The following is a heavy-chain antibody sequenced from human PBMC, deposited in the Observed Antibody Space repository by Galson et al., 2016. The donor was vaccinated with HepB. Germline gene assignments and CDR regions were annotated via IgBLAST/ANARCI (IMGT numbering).Heavy chain of an antibody. Sequence: SLRLSCAASGFTFSIHDMHWVRQAPGKGLEWVSAIETAGDTYYPDSVKGRFTISRENAKNSLYLQMNSLSAGDTAVYYCARGKSLLTMPWNYGLDVWGKGTTVSVSS. CDR2: IETAGDT. D-gene: IGHD4/OR15-4a*01. V-gene: IGHV3-13*01. CDR3: ARGKSLLTMPWNYGLDV. CDR1: GFTFSIHD. J-gene: IGHJ6*04.